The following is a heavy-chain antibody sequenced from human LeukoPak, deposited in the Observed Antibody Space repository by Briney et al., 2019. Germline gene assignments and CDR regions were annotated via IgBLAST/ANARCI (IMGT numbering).Heavy chain of an antibody. CDR2: IYYSGST. J-gene: IGHJ3*02. CDR1: AGSISSYY. Sequence: SETLSLTSTLSAGSISSYYWGWIRQPPGKGLEWIGYIYYSGSTNYNPSLKSRVTISVDTSKNQFSLKLSSVTAADTAVYYCARDNGWYDAFDIWGQGTMVTVSS. CDR3: ARDNGWYDAFDI. V-gene: IGHV4-59*01. D-gene: IGHD6-19*01.